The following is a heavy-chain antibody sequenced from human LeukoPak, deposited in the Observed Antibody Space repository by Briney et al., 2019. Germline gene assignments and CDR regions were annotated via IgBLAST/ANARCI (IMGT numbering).Heavy chain of an antibody. CDR1: GDSITTYY. J-gene: IGHJ4*02. D-gene: IGHD3-10*01. Sequence: SETLSLTCTVSGDSITTYYWSWIRQPPGKGLEWIGYIYHSGSTKYNPSLKSRVTISVDTSKKQFSLKLSSVTAADTAVYYCARDGYGGVDSWGQGTLVTVSS. CDR3: ARDGYGGVDS. V-gene: IGHV4-59*01. CDR2: IYHSGST.